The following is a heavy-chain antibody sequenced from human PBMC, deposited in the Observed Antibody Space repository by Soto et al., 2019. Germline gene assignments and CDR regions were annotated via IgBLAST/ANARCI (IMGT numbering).Heavy chain of an antibody. Sequence: GESLKISCQASGFTFTSHWIGWVRQMPGKGLEWMGIIYPADSDTTYSPSFEGQVTISADKSINTAYLQWRSLKASDTAIYFCARRKWVAAGGPPFDFWGQGTLVTVSA. V-gene: IGHV5-51*01. CDR2: IYPADSDT. D-gene: IGHD6-13*01. J-gene: IGHJ4*01. CDR1: GFTFTSHW. CDR3: ARRKWVAAGGPPFDF.